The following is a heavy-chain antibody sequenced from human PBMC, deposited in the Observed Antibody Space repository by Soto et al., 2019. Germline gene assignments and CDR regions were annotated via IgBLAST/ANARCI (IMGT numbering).Heavy chain of an antibody. Sequence: SETLSLTCTVSGGSISSSSYYWGWIRQPPGKGLEWIGSIYYSGSTYYNPSLKSRVTISVDTSKNQFSLKLSSVTAADTAVYYCARRGYSSSPGLYWGQGTRVTVSS. CDR2: IYYSGST. CDR1: GGSISSSSYY. J-gene: IGHJ4*02. CDR3: ARRGYSSSPGLY. D-gene: IGHD6-6*01. V-gene: IGHV4-39*01.